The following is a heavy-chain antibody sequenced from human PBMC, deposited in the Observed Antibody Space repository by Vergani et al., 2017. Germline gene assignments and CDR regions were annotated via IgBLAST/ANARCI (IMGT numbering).Heavy chain of an antibody. D-gene: IGHD3-3*02. CDR1: GFTFSDYY. CDR3: ARIRGAEDDFDY. V-gene: IGHV3-11*06. J-gene: IGHJ4*02. CDR2: ISSSSSYT. Sequence: QVQLVESGGGLVKPGGSLRLSCAASGFTFSDYYMSWIRQAPGKGLEWVSDISSSSSYTNYADSVKGRFTISRDNAKNSLYLQMNSLRAEDTAVYYCARIRGAEDDFDYWGQGTLVTVSS.